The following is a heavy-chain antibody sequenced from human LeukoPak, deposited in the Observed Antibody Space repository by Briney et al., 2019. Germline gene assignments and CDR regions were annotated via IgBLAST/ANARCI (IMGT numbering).Heavy chain of an antibody. V-gene: IGHV4-59*01. CDR2: IYYSGST. CDR1: GGSISSYY. D-gene: IGHD3-10*01. J-gene: IGHJ5*02. CDR3: ASFHVLLWFGGLS. Sequence: SETLSLTCTVSGGSISSYYWSWIRQPPGKGLEWIGYIYYSGSTNYNPSLKSRVTISVDTSKNQFSLKLSSVTAADTAVYYCASFHVLLWFGGLSWGQGTLVTVSS.